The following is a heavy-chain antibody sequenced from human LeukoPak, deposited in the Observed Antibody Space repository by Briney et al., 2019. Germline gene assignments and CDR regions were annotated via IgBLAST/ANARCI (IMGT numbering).Heavy chain of an antibody. J-gene: IGHJ6*02. CDR2: IIPILGIA. CDR3: AARSMDV. Sequence: SGKVSCKAAGGTFSSYAVSWVRQAPGQGLEWMGRIIPILGIANYAQKFQGRVTITADKSTITAYMELSSLRSEDTAVYYCAARSMDVWGQGTTVTVSS. V-gene: IGHV1-69*04. CDR1: GGTFSSYA.